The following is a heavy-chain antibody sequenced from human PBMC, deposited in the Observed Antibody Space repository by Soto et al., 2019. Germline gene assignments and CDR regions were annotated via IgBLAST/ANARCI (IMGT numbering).Heavy chain of an antibody. D-gene: IGHD3-10*01. CDR3: AKKGGGSGRATLYNWFDP. Sequence: PSVKVSCKASGYTFTGYYMHWVRQAPGQGLEWMGWINPNSGGTNYAQKFQGWVTMTRDTSISTAYMELNSLRAEDTAVYYCAKKGGGSGRATLYNWFDPWGQGTLVTVSS. J-gene: IGHJ5*02. V-gene: IGHV1-2*04. CDR2: INPNSGGT. CDR1: GYTFTGYY.